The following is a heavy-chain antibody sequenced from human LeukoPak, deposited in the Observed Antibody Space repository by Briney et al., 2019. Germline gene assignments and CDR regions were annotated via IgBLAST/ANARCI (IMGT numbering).Heavy chain of an antibody. V-gene: IGHV1-2*02. D-gene: IGHD6-13*01. CDR3: ARNSLRIAAAGTGFAQTGY. J-gene: IGHJ4*02. CDR2: INPNSGGT. CDR1: GYTFTGYY. Sequence: ASVKVSCKASGYTFTGYYMHWVRQAPGQGLEWMGWINPNSGGTNYAQKFQGRVTMTRDTSISTAYMELSRLRSDDTAVYYCARNSLRIAAAGTGFAQTGYWGQGTLVTVSS.